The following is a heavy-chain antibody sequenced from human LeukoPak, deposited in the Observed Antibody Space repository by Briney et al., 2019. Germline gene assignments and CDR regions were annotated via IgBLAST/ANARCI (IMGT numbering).Heavy chain of an antibody. CDR1: GFTFSNYA. D-gene: IGHD3-22*01. J-gene: IGHJ4*02. V-gene: IGHV3-23*01. CDR2: ISGGGGTT. Sequence: GGSVTFPCAASGFTFSNYAMSWVRQAPGKGLEWVSGISGGGGTTYYADSVKGRFTISRDNSKNTLYLQMHSLRAEDTAVYYCAKDRVYYFYSSGYSCDYWGQGSLVTVSS. CDR3: AKDRVYYFYSSGYSCDY.